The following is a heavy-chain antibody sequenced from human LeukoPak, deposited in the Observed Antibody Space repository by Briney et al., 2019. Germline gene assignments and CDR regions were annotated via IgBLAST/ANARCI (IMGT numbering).Heavy chain of an antibody. J-gene: IGHJ4*02. V-gene: IGHV1-2*02. CDR3: ATVPERRFLEWLPLVY. CDR1: GYTFTGYY. CDR2: INPNSAGT. D-gene: IGHD3-3*01. Sequence: ASVKVSCKASGYTFTGYYVHWVRQAPGQGLEWMGWINPNSAGTNYAQKFQGRVTMTRDTSISTAYMELSRLRSDDTAVYYCATVPERRFLEWLPLVYWGQGTLVTVSS.